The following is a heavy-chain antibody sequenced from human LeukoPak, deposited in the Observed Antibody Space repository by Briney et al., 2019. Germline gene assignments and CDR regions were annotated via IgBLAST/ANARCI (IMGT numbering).Heavy chain of an antibody. CDR1: SGSFSNYY. J-gene: IGHJ4*02. Sequence: PSETLSLTCAVYSGSFSNYYWSWIRQPPGKGLEWIGEINQSGSTNYNPSLKSRVTISVDMSKNQFSLKLSSVTAADTAVYYCARPYDSSGHFDYWGQGTLVTVSS. CDR3: ARPYDSSGHFDY. CDR2: INQSGST. V-gene: IGHV4-34*01. D-gene: IGHD3-22*01.